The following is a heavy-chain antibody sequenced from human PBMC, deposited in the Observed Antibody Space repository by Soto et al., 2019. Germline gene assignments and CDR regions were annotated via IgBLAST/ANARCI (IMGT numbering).Heavy chain of an antibody. CDR1: GNTHTIYF. J-gene: IGHJ4*02. CDR2: INSVSGGT. Sequence: QVQLVQSGAEVKQPGASVRVSCKASGNTHTIYFIHWLRQAPGQGLEWMGWINSVSGGTNYAPRFRGRVSTTRDTSSATAFMDLSGLRSDDTAVYYCARGGSYYAHWGQGTLVTVSS. CDR3: ARGGSYYAH. D-gene: IGHD3-16*01. V-gene: IGHV1-2*02.